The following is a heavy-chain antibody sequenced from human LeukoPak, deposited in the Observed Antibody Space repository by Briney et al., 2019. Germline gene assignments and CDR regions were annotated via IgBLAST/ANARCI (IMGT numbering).Heavy chain of an antibody. CDR2: IASDGSST. CDR3: ARGRPHGNDY. J-gene: IGHJ4*02. D-gene: IGHD4-23*01. CDR1: GYTFSSYW. V-gene: IGHV3-74*01. Sequence: GGSLRLSCEASGYTFSSYWMNWVRQAPGKGLVWVSRIASDGSSTTYADSVKGRFSISRDNAKNTLYLQMNSLRVEDTAVYYCARGRPHGNDYWGQGTLVTVSS.